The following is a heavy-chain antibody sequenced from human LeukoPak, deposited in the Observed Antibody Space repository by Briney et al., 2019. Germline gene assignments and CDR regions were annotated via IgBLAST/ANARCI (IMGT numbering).Heavy chain of an antibody. J-gene: IGHJ4*02. CDR3: ARSDAEYYYDSSGYSHYFDY. V-gene: IGHV4-39*07. CDR2: IYYSGST. D-gene: IGHD3-22*01. Sequence: PSETLSLTCTVSGGSISSSSYYWGWIRQPPGKGLEWIGSIYYSGSTYYNPSLKSRVTISVDTSKNHFSLKLSSVTAADTAVYYCARSDAEYYYDSSGYSHYFDYWGQGTLVTVSS. CDR1: GGSISSSSYY.